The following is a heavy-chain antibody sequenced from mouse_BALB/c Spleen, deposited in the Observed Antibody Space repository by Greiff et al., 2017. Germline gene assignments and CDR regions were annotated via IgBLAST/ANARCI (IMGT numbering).Heavy chain of an antibody. CDR1: GYSITSGYY. Sequence: DVQLQESGPGLVKPSQSLSLTCSVTGYSITSGYYWNWIRQFPGNKLEWMGYISYDGSNNYNPSLKNRISITRDTSKNQFFLKLNSVTTEDTATYYCARDGGYYYWGQGTTLTVSS. CDR3: ARDGGYYY. D-gene: IGHD2-3*01. V-gene: IGHV3-6*02. CDR2: ISYDGSN. J-gene: IGHJ2*01.